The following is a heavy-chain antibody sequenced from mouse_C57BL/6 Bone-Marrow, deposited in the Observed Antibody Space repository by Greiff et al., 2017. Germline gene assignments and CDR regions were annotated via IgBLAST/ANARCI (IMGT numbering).Heavy chain of an antibody. J-gene: IGHJ4*01. CDR3: ARGSAMDY. CDR2: IFPGSGST. Sequence: QVQLQQSGPELVRPGASVKISCKAPGYTFPSHWMQWVRQRPGQGLEWIGEIFPGSGSTYYNEKFKGKATLTVVTSSSTAYMQLSSLTSEDSAVYFCARGSAMDYWGQGTSVTVSS. V-gene: IGHV1-56*01. CDR1: GYTFPSHW.